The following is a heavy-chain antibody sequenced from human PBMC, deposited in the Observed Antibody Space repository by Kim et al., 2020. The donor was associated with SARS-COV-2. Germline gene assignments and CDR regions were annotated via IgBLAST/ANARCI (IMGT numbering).Heavy chain of an antibody. D-gene: IGHD3-10*01. CDR1: GGSISSSSYY. J-gene: IGHJ6*02. CDR3: ARVRRATRVRERGGGGYYGMDV. V-gene: IGHV4-39*07. CDR2: IYYSGST. Sequence: SETLSLTCTVSGGSISSSSYYWGWIRQPPGKGLEWIGSIYYSGSTYYNPSLKSRVTISVDTSKNQFSLKLSSVTAADTAAYYCARVRRATRVRERGGGGYYGMDVWGQGTTVTVSS.